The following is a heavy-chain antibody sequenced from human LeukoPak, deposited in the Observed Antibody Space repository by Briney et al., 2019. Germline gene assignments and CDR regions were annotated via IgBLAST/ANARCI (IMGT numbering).Heavy chain of an antibody. D-gene: IGHD2-2*01. CDR2: IIPIFGTA. Sequence: SVKVSCKASGGTFSSYAISWVRQAPGQGLEWMGGIIPIFGTANQGRVTITADKSTSTAYMELSSLRSEDTAVYYCARGRVYCSSTSCYVGYGMDVWGKGTTVTVPS. J-gene: IGHJ6*04. CDR3: ARGRVYCSSTSCYVGYGMDV. CDR1: GGTFSSYA. V-gene: IGHV1-69*06.